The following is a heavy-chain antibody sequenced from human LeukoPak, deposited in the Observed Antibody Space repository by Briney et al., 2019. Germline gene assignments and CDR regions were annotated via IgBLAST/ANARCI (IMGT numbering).Heavy chain of an antibody. V-gene: IGHV4-39*01. D-gene: IGHD6-13*01. CDR3: ARGGGGSNWFYWFDP. Sequence: SETLSLTCTVSGGSISSSSYYGGWIRQPPGKGLEWIGSIYYSGSIYYNPSLKSRITISVDTSKNQFSLKLSSVTAADTAVYYCARGGGGSNWFYWFDPWGQGTLVTVSS. J-gene: IGHJ5*02. CDR2: IYYSGSI. CDR1: GGSISSSSYY.